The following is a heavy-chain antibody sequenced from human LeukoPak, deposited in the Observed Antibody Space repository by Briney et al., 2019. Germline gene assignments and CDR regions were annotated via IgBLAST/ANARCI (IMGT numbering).Heavy chain of an antibody. V-gene: IGHV3-23*01. CDR1: GFTFSSYA. CDR2: ISGSGGST. Sequence: GGSLRLSCAASGFTFSSYAMSWVRQAPGKGLEWVSAISGSGGSTYYADSVKGRFTISRDTVKNSLYLDMVGLRAEDTAVYHCVTGRGYVVDYWGQGTRVTVSS. CDR3: VTGRGYVVDY. D-gene: IGHD5-12*01. J-gene: IGHJ4*02.